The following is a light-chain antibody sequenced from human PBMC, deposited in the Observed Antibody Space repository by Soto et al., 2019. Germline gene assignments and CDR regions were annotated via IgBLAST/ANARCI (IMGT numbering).Light chain of an antibody. CDR3: LQSYSTPPWT. CDR2: AAS. Sequence: IQLPQSPSYPSASVGDRETPPCRASQSIVTNLNWYLQKPGKAPKLLIYAASNMQSGVPSSCSSSGSATDYTLTISSMQPEDFATYCCLQSYSTPPWTCGQGTKVDIK. J-gene: IGKJ1*01. CDR1: QSIVTN. V-gene: IGKV1-39*01.